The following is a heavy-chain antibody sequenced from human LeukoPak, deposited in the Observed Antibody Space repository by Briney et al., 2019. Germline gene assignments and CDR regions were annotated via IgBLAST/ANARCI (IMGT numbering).Heavy chain of an antibody. CDR1: GGTFNSYA. CDR2: IIPIFGTA. V-gene: IGHV1-69*01. J-gene: IGHJ1*01. D-gene: IGHD2-2*01. Sequence: SVKVSCKASGGTFNSYAISWVRQAPGQGLEWMGGIIPIFGTANYAQKFQGRVTITADESTSTAYMELSSLRSEDTAVFYCARVIQLPNEYFQHWGQGTLVTASS. CDR3: ARVIQLPNEYFQH.